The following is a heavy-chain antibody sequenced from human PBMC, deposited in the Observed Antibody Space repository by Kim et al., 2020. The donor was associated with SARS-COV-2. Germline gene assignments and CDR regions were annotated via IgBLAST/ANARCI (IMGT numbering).Heavy chain of an antibody. CDR1: GFTFSSYA. Sequence: GGSLRLSCAASGFTFSSYAMSWVRQAPGKGLEWVSAISGSGGSTYYADSVKGRFTISRDNSKNTLYLQMNSLRAEDTAVYYCAGTSTVTTYYYYYGMDVWGQGTTVTVSS. CDR3: AGTSTVTTYYYYYGMDV. D-gene: IGHD4-17*01. J-gene: IGHJ6*02. CDR2: ISGSGGST. V-gene: IGHV3-23*01.